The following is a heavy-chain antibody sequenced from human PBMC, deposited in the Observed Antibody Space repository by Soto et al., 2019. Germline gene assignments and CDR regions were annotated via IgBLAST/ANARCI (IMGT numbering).Heavy chain of an antibody. CDR2: IYYSGST. J-gene: IGHJ4*02. V-gene: IGHV4-59*08. Sequence: SETLSLTCTVSGGSISSYYWSWIRQPPGKGLEWIGYIYYSGSTNYNPSLKSRVTISVDTSKNQFSLKLSSVTAADTAVYYCARRWATTFDYWGQGTLLTISS. CDR1: GGSISSYY. D-gene: IGHD1-1*01. CDR3: ARRWATTFDY.